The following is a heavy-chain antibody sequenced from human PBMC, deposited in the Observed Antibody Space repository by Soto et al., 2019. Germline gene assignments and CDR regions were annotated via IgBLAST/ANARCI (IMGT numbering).Heavy chain of an antibody. J-gene: IGHJ4*02. Sequence: GGSLRLSCAASGFTFNSYAMTWVRQAPGKGLEWVSAISGSGGSTYNADSVKGRFTISRDNSKNSLYLQMNSLRAEDTALYYCAKDIGYQPPSDGFDYWGQGTLVTVSS. V-gene: IGHV3-23*01. CDR1: GFTFNSYA. CDR3: AKDIGYQPPSDGFDY. CDR2: ISGSGGST. D-gene: IGHD2-2*01.